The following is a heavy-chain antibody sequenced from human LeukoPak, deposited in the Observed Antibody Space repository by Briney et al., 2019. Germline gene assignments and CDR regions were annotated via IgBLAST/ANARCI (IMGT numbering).Heavy chain of an antibody. CDR2: LSGSGSSA. Sequence: PGGSLRLSCAASGFTFSTYAMSWVRQAPGKGLEWVSGLSGSGSSAYYADSVKGRFTISRDNSRNTLYLQLNSLRAEDTATYYCAKTYYYDSSGYSHYLAYDYWGQGTLVTVSS. V-gene: IGHV3-23*01. J-gene: IGHJ4*02. CDR1: GFTFSTYA. D-gene: IGHD3-22*01. CDR3: AKTYYYDSSGYSHYLAYDY.